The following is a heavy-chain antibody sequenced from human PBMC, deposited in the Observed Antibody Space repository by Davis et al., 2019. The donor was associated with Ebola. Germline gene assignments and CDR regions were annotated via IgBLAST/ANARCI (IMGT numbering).Heavy chain of an antibody. CDR2: INHSGST. J-gene: IGHJ4*02. CDR1: GGSISSYY. V-gene: IGHV4-34*01. D-gene: IGHD2-8*01. Sequence: MPSETLSLTCAVSGGSISSYYWSWIRQPPGKGLEWIGEINHSGSTNSNPSLKSRVTISVDTSKNQFSLKLSSVTAADTAVYYCARGVWGVCLGDYWGQGTLVAVSS. CDR3: ARGVWGVCLGDY.